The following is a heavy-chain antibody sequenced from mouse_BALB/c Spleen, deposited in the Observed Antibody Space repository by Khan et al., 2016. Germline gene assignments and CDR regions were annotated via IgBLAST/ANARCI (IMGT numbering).Heavy chain of an antibody. V-gene: IGHV5-4*02. CDR2: INNGGSYT. CDR1: GFTFSNYF. CDR3: SSLDN. Sequence: EVQLVESGGGLVKPGGSLKLSCAASGFTFSNYFMYWLRQTPEQRLEWVATINNGGSYTYYPASVTGRFTISRDNDKKNLYWLMSSLKSEDATNYYCSSLDNWGQGTSLTVSS. J-gene: IGHJ2*02.